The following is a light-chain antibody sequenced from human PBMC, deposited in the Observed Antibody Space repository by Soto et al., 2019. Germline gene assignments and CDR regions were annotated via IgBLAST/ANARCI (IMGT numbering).Light chain of an antibody. J-gene: IGKJ1*01. Sequence: DIQMTQSPSTLSASVGDRVTITCRASQSISTWLAWYQQKPGKAPKLLIYDASSLESGVPPRFSGSGSGTEFTLTISSLQPEDFASYYCQQNNSYSTFGQGTKVEIK. CDR3: QQNNSYST. CDR1: QSISTW. CDR2: DAS. V-gene: IGKV1-5*01.